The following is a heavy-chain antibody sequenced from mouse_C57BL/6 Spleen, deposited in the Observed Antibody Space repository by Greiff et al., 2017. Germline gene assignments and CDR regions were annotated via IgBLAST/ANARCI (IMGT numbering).Heavy chain of an antibody. CDR3: ARNPTMDY. CDR2: IYPGSGNT. CDR1: GYTFTDYY. V-gene: IGHV1-76*01. J-gene: IGHJ4*01. Sequence: VQLQQSGAELVRPGASVKLSCTASGYTFTDYYINWVKQRPGQGLEWIARIYPGSGNTYYNEKFKGKATLTAEKSSSTAYMQLSSLTSEDSAVYFCARNPTMDYWGQGTSVTVSS.